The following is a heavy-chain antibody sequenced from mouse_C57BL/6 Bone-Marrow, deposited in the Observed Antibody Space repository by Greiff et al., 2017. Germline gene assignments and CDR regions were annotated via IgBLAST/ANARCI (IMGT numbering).Heavy chain of an antibody. V-gene: IGHV2-5*01. J-gene: IGHJ4*01. CDR2: IWRGGST. CDR1: GFSLTSYG. CDR3: AKNSDGNYNYAMDY. D-gene: IGHD2-1*01. Sequence: VQLQQSGPGLVQPSQSLSITCTVSGFSLTSYGVHWVCQSPGKGLEWLGVIWRGGSTDYNAAFMSRLSITKDNSKSQVFFKMNSLQADDTAIYYCAKNSDGNYNYAMDYWGQGTSVTVSS.